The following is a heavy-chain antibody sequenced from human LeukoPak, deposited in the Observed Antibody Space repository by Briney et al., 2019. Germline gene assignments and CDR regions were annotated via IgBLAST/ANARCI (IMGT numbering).Heavy chain of an antibody. CDR1: GSNFTSYW. CDR2: IYPGDSDT. Sequence: GGSLQISCQGSGSNFTSYWIDWGRPVPGKGLGGVGIIYPGDSDTRYSPSFQGQVTISADKSISTAYLQWSSLKASDTAMYYCARLASMIVVARVFDYWGQGTLVTASS. D-gene: IGHD3-22*01. CDR3: ARLASMIVVARVFDY. V-gene: IGHV5-51*01. J-gene: IGHJ4*02.